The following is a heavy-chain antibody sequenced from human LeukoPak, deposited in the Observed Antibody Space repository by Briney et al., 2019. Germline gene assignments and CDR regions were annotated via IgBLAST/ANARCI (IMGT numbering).Heavy chain of an antibody. Sequence: PGGSLRLSCAASGFTFSSYAMHWVRQAPGKGLEWVAVISYDGSNKYYADSVKGRFTISRDNSKNTLYLQMNSLRAEDTAVYYCARDPTYYDFLNWFDPWGQGTLVTVSS. CDR2: ISYDGSNK. D-gene: IGHD3-3*01. J-gene: IGHJ5*02. V-gene: IGHV3-30-3*01. CDR1: GFTFSSYA. CDR3: ARDPTYYDFLNWFDP.